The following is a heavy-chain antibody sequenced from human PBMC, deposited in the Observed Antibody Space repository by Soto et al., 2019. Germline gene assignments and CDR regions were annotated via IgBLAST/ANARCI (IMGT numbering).Heavy chain of an antibody. D-gene: IGHD3-16*01. V-gene: IGHV4-59*01. Sequence: SETLSLTCTVSGGSISSYYWSWIRQPPGKGLEWIGYIYYSGSTNYNPSLKSRVTISVDTSKNQFSLKLSSVTAADTAVYYCARGFLTKSKKCFRQPMDYFDYWGQGNLVTVSS. J-gene: IGHJ4*02. CDR3: ARGFLTKSKKCFRQPMDYFDY. CDR2: IYYSGST. CDR1: GGSISSYY.